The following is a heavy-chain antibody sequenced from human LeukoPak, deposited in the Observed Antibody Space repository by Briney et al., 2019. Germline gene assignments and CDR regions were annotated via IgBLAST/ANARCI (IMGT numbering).Heavy chain of an antibody. D-gene: IGHD3-3*01. J-gene: IGHJ4*02. Sequence: SETLSLTCTVSGGSISSGGYYWSWIRQHPGKGLEWIGYIYYSGSTYYNPSLKSRATISVDTSKNQFSLKLSSVTAADTAVYYCAKDLYQYYDFWSGYPSLDYWGQGTLVTVSS. CDR2: IYYSGST. CDR1: GGSISSGGYY. CDR3: AKDLYQYYDFWSGYPSLDY. V-gene: IGHV4-31*03.